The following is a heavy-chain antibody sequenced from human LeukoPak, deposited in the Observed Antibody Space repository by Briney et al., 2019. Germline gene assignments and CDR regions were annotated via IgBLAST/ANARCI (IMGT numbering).Heavy chain of an antibody. CDR3: AKVRGTYSSGYFFDY. J-gene: IGHJ4*02. D-gene: IGHD6-19*01. Sequence: GGSLRLSCAALGFTFDNYAMQWVRQAPGKGLGWLSIISWNSGYIGYADSVKGRFTSSRDNAKKSLDLQMNSLRAEDTAFYYCAKVRGTYSSGYFFDYWGQGTLVTVSS. CDR2: ISWNSGYI. CDR1: GFTFDNYA. V-gene: IGHV3-9*01.